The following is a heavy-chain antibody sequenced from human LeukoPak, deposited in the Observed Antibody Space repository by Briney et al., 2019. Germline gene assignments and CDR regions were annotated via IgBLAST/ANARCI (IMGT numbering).Heavy chain of an antibody. J-gene: IGHJ4*02. V-gene: IGHV4-31*03. CDR1: GGSISSGGYY. CDR2: IYYSGST. Sequence: SETLSLTCTVSGGSISSGGYYWSWIRQHPGKGLEWIGYIYYSGSTYYNPSLKSRVTISVDTSKNQLSLKLSSVTAADTAVYYCARGLRSGENDYWGQGTLVTVSS. D-gene: IGHD3-3*01. CDR3: ARGLRSGENDY.